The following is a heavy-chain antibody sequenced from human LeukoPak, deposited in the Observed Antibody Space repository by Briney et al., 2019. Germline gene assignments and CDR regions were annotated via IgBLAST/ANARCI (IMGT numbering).Heavy chain of an antibody. V-gene: IGHV4-59*12. CDR2: IYYSGST. Sequence: PSETLSLTCTVSGGSISSYYWSWIRQPPGKGLEWIGYIYYSGSTNYNPSLKSRVTVSVDTSKNQFSLKLSSVTATDTAVYYCAREFGGYSYGYLDYWGQGTLVTVSS. D-gene: IGHD5-18*01. J-gene: IGHJ4*02. CDR3: AREFGGYSYGYLDY. CDR1: GGSISSYY.